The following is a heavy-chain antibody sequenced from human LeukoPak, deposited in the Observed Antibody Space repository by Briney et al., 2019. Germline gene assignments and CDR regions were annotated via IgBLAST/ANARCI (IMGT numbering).Heavy chain of an antibody. CDR2: ISAYNGNT. Sequence: GASVKVSCKASGYTFTSYGISWVRQAPGQGLEWMGWISAYNGNTNYAQKLQGRVTMTTDTSTSTAYMELRSLRSDDTAVYYCARVITIFGVASLDYWGQGTLFTVSS. V-gene: IGHV1-18*01. J-gene: IGHJ4*02. CDR1: GYTFTSYG. CDR3: ARVITIFGVASLDY. D-gene: IGHD3-3*01.